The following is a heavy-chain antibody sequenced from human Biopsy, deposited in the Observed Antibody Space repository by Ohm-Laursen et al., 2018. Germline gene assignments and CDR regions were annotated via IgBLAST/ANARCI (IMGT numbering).Heavy chain of an antibody. D-gene: IGHD3-10*01. CDR2: IYITGET. J-gene: IGHJ5*02. V-gene: IGHV4-4*07. CDR3: ARAPPLIRGVVESWFDP. Sequence: SQTLSLTCTVSGGYISHYYWTWIRQPAGQGLEWIGRIYITGETDYNPSLKSRVTMSVESSKKQFSLKLKSVTAADTAIYYCARAPPLIRGVVESWFDPWGQGILVTVSS. CDR1: GGYISHYY.